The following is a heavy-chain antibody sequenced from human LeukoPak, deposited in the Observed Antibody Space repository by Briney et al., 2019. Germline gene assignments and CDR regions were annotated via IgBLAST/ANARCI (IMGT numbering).Heavy chain of an antibody. Sequence: SETLSLTCTVSGGSISSYYWSWIRQPAGKGLEWIGRIYTSGSTNYNPSPKSRVTMSVDTSKNQFSLKLSSVTAADTAVYYCARESSSWYEVYYFDYWGQGTLVTVSS. CDR1: GGSISSYY. CDR2: IYTSGST. V-gene: IGHV4-4*07. D-gene: IGHD6-13*01. CDR3: ARESSSWYEVYYFDY. J-gene: IGHJ4*02.